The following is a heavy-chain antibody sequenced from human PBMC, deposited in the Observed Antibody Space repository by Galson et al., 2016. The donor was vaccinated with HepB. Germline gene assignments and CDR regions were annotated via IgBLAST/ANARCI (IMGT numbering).Heavy chain of an antibody. CDR2: IWYDGSNK. J-gene: IGHJ6*02. Sequence: SLRLSCAASGFTLSGYGMHWVRQAPGRGLEWVAVIWYDGSNKHYADSVKGRFTISRDNSKNTLYLHRISLRVEDAALYYCERSTHLGTAPGYYAMDVWGQGTTVTVSS. CDR3: ERSTHLGTAPGYYAMDV. CDR1: GFTLSGYG. V-gene: IGHV3-33*01. D-gene: IGHD1-1*01.